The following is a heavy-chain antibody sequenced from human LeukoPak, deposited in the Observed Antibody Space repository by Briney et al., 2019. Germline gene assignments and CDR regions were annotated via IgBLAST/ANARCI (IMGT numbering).Heavy chain of an antibody. V-gene: IGHV3-30-3*01. D-gene: IGHD2-8*02. CDR1: GFTLSSYA. Sequence: GGFLRLSCAASGFTLSSYAMHWVRKAPGKGLEWVAVISYDGSIKYSADSVKGRFTISRDNSKNTLYLQMNSLRAEDTAVYYGARKEAAWWSGFDPWGQGTRVTVSS. CDR2: ISYDGSIK. CDR3: ARKEAAWWSGFDP. J-gene: IGHJ5*02.